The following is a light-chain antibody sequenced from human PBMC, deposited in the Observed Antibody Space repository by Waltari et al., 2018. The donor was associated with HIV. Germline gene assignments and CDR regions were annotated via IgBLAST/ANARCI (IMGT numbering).Light chain of an antibody. V-gene: IGLV1-44*01. CDR3: AAWDGSGNYPPVV. Sequence: QSVLTQPPSVSGTPGQRVTISCSGSSSNIGSKTINWYQQLPGTAPKLLIYNNKHRPSGVPDRCSGAKYGPSASLAISGLQSEDDADYYGAAWDGSGNYPPVVFGGGTKLTGL. CDR1: SSNIGSKT. CDR2: NNK. J-gene: IGLJ2*01.